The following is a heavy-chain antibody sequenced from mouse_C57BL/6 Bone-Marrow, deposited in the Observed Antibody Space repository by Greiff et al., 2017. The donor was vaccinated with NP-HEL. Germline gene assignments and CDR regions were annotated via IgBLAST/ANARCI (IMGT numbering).Heavy chain of an antibody. CDR1: GYTFTSYW. Sequence: QVQLQQPGAELVMPGASVKLSCKASGYTFTSYWMHWVKPRPGQGLAWIGEIDPSDSYTNYNQKFKGKSTLTVDKSSSTAYMQLSSLTSEDSAVYYCAKRNYYGSSYVSPYWYFDVGGTGTTVTVSA. J-gene: IGHJ1*03. CDR3: AKRNYYGSSYVSPYWYFDV. CDR2: IDPSDSYT. V-gene: IGHV1-69*01. D-gene: IGHD1-1*01.